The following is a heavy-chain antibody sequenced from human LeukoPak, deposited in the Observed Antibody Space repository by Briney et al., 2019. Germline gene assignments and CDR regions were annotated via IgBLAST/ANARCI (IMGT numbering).Heavy chain of an antibody. Sequence: ASVKVSCKASGYXFTSYYMHWVRQAPGQGREWLGWINPNSGGTNYAQQFQGRVTMTRDTSISTAYMELSRLRSDDTAVYYCAREVEWLVLRGYFDYWGQGTLVTVSS. CDR2: INPNSGGT. V-gene: IGHV1-2*02. CDR1: GYXFTSYY. D-gene: IGHD6-19*01. CDR3: AREVEWLVLRGYFDY. J-gene: IGHJ4*02.